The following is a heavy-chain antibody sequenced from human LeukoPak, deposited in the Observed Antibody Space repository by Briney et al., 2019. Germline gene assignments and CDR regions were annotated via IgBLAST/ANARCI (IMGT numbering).Heavy chain of an antibody. D-gene: IGHD3-22*01. Sequence: GGSLRLSCVASGFTFSSYWMSWVRQAPGKGLEWVANIKTDGSEKYYVDSVEGRFTISRDNAKNSLYLQMNSLRAEDTAVYYCATYSSLNRREFQFWGQGTLLTVSS. CDR1: GFTFSSYW. V-gene: IGHV3-7*01. CDR3: ATYSSLNRREFQF. J-gene: IGHJ1*01. CDR2: IKTDGSEK.